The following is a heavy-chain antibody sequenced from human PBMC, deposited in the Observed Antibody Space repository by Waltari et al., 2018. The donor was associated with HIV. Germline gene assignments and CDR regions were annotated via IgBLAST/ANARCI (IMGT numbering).Heavy chain of an antibody. Sequence: QVQLVESGGGVVQPGRSLRLSCAASGFTFSSYGMHWVRQAPGKGLECGAVISYDGSNKYYADSVKGRFTISRDNSKNTLYLQMNSLRAEDTAVYYCAKDPYYYDSSGYADYFDYWGQGTLVTVSS. CDR1: GFTFSSYG. V-gene: IGHV3-30*18. CDR2: ISYDGSNK. CDR3: AKDPYYYDSSGYADYFDY. D-gene: IGHD3-22*01. J-gene: IGHJ4*02.